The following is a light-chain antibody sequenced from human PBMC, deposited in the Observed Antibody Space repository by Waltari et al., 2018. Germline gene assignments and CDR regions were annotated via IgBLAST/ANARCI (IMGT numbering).Light chain of an antibody. CDR2: AAS. J-gene: IGKJ4*01. V-gene: IGKV1-8*01. CDR3: QQYYTYPVA. Sequence: AIRMTQSPSSLSASTGDRVTITCRASQDVSSYVAWYQQKPGKVPKLLIYAASTLQSGVPSRFSGSGSGTNFSLTSACLQSDDFAVYYCQQYYTYPVAFGGGAKVEVK. CDR1: QDVSSY.